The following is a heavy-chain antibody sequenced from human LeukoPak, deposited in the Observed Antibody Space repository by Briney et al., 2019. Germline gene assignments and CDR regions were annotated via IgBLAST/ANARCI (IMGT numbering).Heavy chain of an antibody. J-gene: IGHJ6*02. D-gene: IGHD3-3*01. CDR2: IIPILGIA. CDR3: ASWPGEFRSGYSLYYYYYGMDV. Sequence: SVKVSCKASGGTFSSYTISWVRQAPGQGLEWMGRIIPILGIANYAQKFQGRVTITADKSTSTAYMELSSLRSEDTAVYYCASWPGEFRSGYSLYYYYYGMDVWGQGTTVTVSS. V-gene: IGHV1-69*02. CDR1: GGTFSSYT.